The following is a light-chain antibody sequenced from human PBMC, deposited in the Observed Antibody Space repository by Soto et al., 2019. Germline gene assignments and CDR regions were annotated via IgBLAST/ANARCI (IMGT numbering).Light chain of an antibody. CDR3: QQCTNWPLRT. V-gene: IGKV3-15*01. Sequence: EVVMTQSPATLSVSPGDRVTFSCRASQTVSTHVAWYQQKPGQPPRLLIYGASTRATGVPARFSGGGSGTEFTLTINSLESADFAVYYCQQCTNWPLRTFGGGTKVDIK. J-gene: IGKJ4*01. CDR1: QTVSTH. CDR2: GAS.